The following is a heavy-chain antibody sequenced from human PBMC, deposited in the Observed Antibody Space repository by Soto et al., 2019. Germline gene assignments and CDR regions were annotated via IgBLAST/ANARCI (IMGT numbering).Heavy chain of an antibody. V-gene: IGHV4-59*11. CDR1: GDSISRHY. CDR2: IYHSGSA. D-gene: IGHD6-13*01. CDR3: AKDERSTWFGL. J-gene: IGHJ5*02. Sequence: SETLSLTCTVSGDSISRHYWSWIRQSPGMGLEWIGTIYHSGSADYNPSLKSRVTISVDSSKTQFSLRLNSVTAADTAIYYCAKDERSTWFGLWGQGSLVTVSS.